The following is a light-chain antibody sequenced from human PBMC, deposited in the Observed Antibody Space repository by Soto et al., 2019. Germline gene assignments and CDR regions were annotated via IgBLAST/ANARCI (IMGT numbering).Light chain of an antibody. Sequence: DIQMTQSPSSLSASLLARVTIXCRASQGIRNDLGWFQQKPGKAPKLLIYDASSLESGVPSRFSGSGSGTEFTLTISSLQPDDFATYYCQQYNSYSETFGQGTKVDIK. CDR1: QGIRND. CDR3: QQYNSYSET. J-gene: IGKJ1*01. V-gene: IGKV1-17*01. CDR2: DAS.